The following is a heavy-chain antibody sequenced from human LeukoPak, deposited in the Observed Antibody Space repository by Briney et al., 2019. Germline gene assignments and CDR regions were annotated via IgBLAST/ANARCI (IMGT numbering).Heavy chain of an antibody. D-gene: IGHD3-22*01. V-gene: IGHV3-30*18. J-gene: IGHJ2*01. Sequence: GGSLRLSCAASGFTFSSYGMHWVRQAPGKGLEWVAVISDDGSNKYYADSVKGRFTISRDNSKNTLYLQMNSLRAEDTAVYYCGKNRDRGVPTYYYDSSGSSHFDLWGRGTLVTVSS. CDR3: GKNRDRGVPTYYYDSSGSSHFDL. CDR1: GFTFSSYG. CDR2: ISDDGSNK.